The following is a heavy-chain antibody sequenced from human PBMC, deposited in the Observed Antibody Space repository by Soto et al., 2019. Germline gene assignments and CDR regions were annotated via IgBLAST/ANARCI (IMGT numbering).Heavy chain of an antibody. V-gene: IGHV3-23*01. D-gene: IGHD3-22*01. CDR3: AKGDYDSSGYYHISSPYYFDY. J-gene: IGHJ4*02. CDR1: GFTFSSYA. Sequence: GGSLRLSCAASGFTFSSYAMSWVRQAPGKGLEWVSAISGSGGSPYYPDPVKGRFTIYRDNSKNTLYLQMNSLRAEDTAVYYCAKGDYDSSGYYHISSPYYFDYWGQGTLVTVSS. CDR2: ISGSGGSP.